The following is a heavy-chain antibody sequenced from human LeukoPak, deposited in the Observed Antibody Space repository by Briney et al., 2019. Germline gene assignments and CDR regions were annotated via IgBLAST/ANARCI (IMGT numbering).Heavy chain of an antibody. CDR3: AKGFGPGTYSSSSYDY. V-gene: IGHV3-9*03. CDR2: NSWYSGSI. CDR1: GFPYDDYA. D-gene: IGHD6-6*01. J-gene: IGHJ4*02. Sequence: GGSLRLFCAASGFPYDDYAMHWARQAPGKGLEGVSGNSWYSGSIGYAHSVKGRLTIPRDNAKNSLYLQMNSVSAEDMALYYCAKGFGPGTYSSSSYDYWGQGTLVTVSS.